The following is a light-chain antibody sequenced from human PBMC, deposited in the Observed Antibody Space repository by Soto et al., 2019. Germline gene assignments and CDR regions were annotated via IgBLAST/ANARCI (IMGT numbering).Light chain of an antibody. Sequence: EVVLTQSPDTLSLSPGERAALSCRASESVSSNYLAWYQQKPGQAPRLLIHGASIRASGIPARFSGSGSGRDFTLTISGLEPEDFAVYYCQQYNNWPLTFGGGTKVDI. CDR1: ESVSSNY. J-gene: IGKJ4*01. CDR2: GAS. CDR3: QQYNNWPLT. V-gene: IGKV3-20*01.